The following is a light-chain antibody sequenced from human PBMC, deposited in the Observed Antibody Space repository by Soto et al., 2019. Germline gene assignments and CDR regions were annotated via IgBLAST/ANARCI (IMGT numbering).Light chain of an antibody. V-gene: IGKV3-20*01. CDR3: QQYGSSFT. Sequence: ETVMTQSPGTLSVSLGERATLAFRARQSVSSSYLAWYQQKPGQAPRLLIYGASSRATGIPDRFSGSGSGTDFTLTISRLEPEDFAVYYCQQYGSSFTFGPGTKVDIK. CDR2: GAS. J-gene: IGKJ3*01. CDR1: QSVSSSY.